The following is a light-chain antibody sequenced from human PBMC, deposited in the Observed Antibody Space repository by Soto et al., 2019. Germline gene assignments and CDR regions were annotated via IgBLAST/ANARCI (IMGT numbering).Light chain of an antibody. V-gene: IGLV2-14*01. J-gene: IGLJ2*01. Sequence: QSVLTQPASVSGSPGQSITISCTGTNSDVGYYNYVSWFQQHPGKAPKLMIYEVSNRPSGVSNRFSGSKSGNTASLTISGLQAEDEADYYCSSYTTSTTLIFGGGTQLTVL. CDR2: EVS. CDR1: NSDVGYYNY. CDR3: SSYTTSTTLI.